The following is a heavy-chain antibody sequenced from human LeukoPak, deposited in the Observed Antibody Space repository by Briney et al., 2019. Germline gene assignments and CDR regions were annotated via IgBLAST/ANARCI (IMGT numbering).Heavy chain of an antibody. Sequence: SETLSLTCAVYGGSFSGYYWSWIRQPPGKGLEWIGEINHSGSTSYNPSLKSRVTISVDTSKNQFSLKLSSVTAADTAVYYCARSGYCSSTSCYIRAYYYYYMDVWGKGTTVTVSS. CDR1: GGSFSGYY. D-gene: IGHD2-2*03. CDR3: ARSGYCSSTSCYIRAYYYYYMDV. V-gene: IGHV4-34*01. J-gene: IGHJ6*03. CDR2: INHSGST.